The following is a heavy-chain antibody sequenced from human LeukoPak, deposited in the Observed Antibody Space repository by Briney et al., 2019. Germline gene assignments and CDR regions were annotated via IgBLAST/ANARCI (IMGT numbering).Heavy chain of an antibody. D-gene: IGHD2-15*01. CDR1: ADSISNYY. V-gene: IGHV4-59*01. J-gene: IGHJ4*02. CDR3: ARAMLGYCSGGSCYSGGFDY. Sequence: PSETLSLTCTVSADSISNYYWSWVRQPPGKGLERIGYIYYSGSTNYNPSLKSRVTISLDTSKNQFSLKLSSVTAADTAVYHCARAMLGYCSGGSCYSGGFDYWGQGTLVTVSS. CDR2: IYYSGST.